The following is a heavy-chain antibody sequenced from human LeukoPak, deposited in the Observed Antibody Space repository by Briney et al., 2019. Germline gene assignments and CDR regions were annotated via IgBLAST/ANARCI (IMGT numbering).Heavy chain of an antibody. CDR1: GGSISSYY. J-gene: IGHJ4*02. CDR3: ARHATYYYGSGSYLPFDY. CDR2: IYYSGST. Sequence: SETLSLTCTVSGGSISSYYWSWIRQPPGKGLEWIGYIYYSGSTNYNPSLKSRVTISVDTSKNQFSLKLSSVTAADTAVYYCARHATYYYGSGSYLPFDYWGQGTLVTVSS. V-gene: IGHV4-59*08. D-gene: IGHD3-10*01.